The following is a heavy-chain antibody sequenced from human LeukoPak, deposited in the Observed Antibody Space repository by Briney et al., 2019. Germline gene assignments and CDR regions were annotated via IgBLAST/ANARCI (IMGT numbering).Heavy chain of an antibody. CDR2: IYLGESDT. CDR1: GYSFISYW. J-gene: IGHJ4*02. CDR3: ARQGADY. V-gene: IGHV5-51*01. Sequence: GESLKISCKGSGYSFISYWIGWVCEMLGEGLGWMGMIYLGESDTRYSPSLQGQITISADKSISTAYLQWSSLKASDTAMYYCARQGADYWGQGTLVTVSS.